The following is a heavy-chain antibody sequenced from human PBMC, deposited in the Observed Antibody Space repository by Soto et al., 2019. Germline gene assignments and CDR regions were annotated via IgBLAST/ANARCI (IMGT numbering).Heavy chain of an antibody. CDR3: AKDLVANVRNYYGMDV. J-gene: IGHJ6*02. D-gene: IGHD2-8*02. V-gene: IGHV3-30*02. Sequence: SVKCRITISSDNSKNTLYLQMNSLRAEYTAVYYCAKDLVANVRNYYGMDVWGQGSMVTVSS.